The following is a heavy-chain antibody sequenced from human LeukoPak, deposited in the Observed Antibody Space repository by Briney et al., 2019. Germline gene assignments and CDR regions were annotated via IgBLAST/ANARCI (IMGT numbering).Heavy chain of an antibody. CDR3: GRGGYSDF. CDR2: ISGDKGPT. Sequence: ASVKVSCKASGYPFANFAISWVRQARGQGLEWVGWISGDKGPTHYAQKLQDRVTLTTDTSTSTAYMELTNLRSDDTAVYYCGRGGYSDFWGQGTLVTVSS. D-gene: IGHD2-15*01. CDR1: GYPFANFA. V-gene: IGHV1-18*01. J-gene: IGHJ4*02.